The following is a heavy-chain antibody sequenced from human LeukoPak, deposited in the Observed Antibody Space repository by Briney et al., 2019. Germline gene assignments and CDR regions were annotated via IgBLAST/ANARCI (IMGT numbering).Heavy chain of an antibody. CDR2: ICHSGST. CDR1: GGFISSGGYY. Sequence: KASETLSLTCTVSGGFISSGGYYWSWIRQPPGKGLEWIGYICHSGSTYYNPSLKSRVTISVDRSKNQFSLKLSSVTAADTAVYYCARAYSQAHYYYYYYYMDVWGKGTTVTVSS. J-gene: IGHJ6*03. CDR3: ARAYSQAHYYYYYYYMDV. D-gene: IGHD5-18*01. V-gene: IGHV4-30-2*01.